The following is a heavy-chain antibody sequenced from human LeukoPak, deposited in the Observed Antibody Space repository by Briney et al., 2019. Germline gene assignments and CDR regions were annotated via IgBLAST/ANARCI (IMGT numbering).Heavy chain of an antibody. CDR2: IKHSGST. CDR3: AGTYYYDSSGYYQGWFDP. V-gene: IGHV4-34*01. J-gene: IGHJ5*02. Sequence: PSETLSLTCAVYGGSFSGYYWSWIRQPPGKGLEWIGEIKHSGSTNYNPSLKSRVTMSVDTSKNQFSLKLSSVTAADTAVYYCAGTYYYDSSGYYQGWFDPWGQGTLVTVSS. CDR1: GGSFSGYY. D-gene: IGHD3-22*01.